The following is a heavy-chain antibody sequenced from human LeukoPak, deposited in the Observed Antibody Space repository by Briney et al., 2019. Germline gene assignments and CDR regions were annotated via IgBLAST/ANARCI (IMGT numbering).Heavy chain of an antibody. Sequence: GGSLRLSCAASGFTFSSYSMNWVRQAPGKGLEWVSYISSSSSTIYYADSVKGRFTISRDNAKNSLYLQMNSLRAEDTAVYYCARDPSYYDSSGYSYYYYYYYMDVWGKGTTVTISS. V-gene: IGHV3-48*04. CDR3: ARDPSYYDSSGYSYYYYYYYMDV. CDR2: ISSSSSTI. D-gene: IGHD3-22*01. CDR1: GFTFSSYS. J-gene: IGHJ6*03.